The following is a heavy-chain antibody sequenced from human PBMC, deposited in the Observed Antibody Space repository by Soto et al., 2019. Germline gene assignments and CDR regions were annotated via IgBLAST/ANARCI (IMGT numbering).Heavy chain of an antibody. D-gene: IGHD6-19*01. V-gene: IGHV4-39*01. J-gene: IGHJ5*02. CDR2: IYYSGST. Sequence: QLQLQESGPGLVKPSETLSLTCTVSGGSISSSSYYWGWIRQPPGKGLEWIGSIYYSGSTYYNPSLKSRVTISVDTSKNQFALKLGSVTAADTAVYYCARQGPLAVAVRGNWFDPWGQGTLVTVSS. CDR3: ARQGPLAVAVRGNWFDP. CDR1: GGSISSSSYY.